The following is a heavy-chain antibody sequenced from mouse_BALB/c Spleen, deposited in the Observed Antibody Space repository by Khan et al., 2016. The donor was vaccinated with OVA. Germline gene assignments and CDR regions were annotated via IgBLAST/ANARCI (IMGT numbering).Heavy chain of an antibody. J-gene: IGHJ4*01. CDR1: GYTFTSYV. Sequence: VRLQQSGPELVKPGASVKMSCKASGYTFTSYVMHWVKQKPGQGLEWIGYINPYSDDTKYNEKFKGKATLTSDKSSSTAYMELSSLTSEDSAVYYCARSTYYGNPYAMDYWGQGTSVTVSS. CDR2: INPYSDDT. CDR3: ARSTYYGNPYAMDY. V-gene: IGHV1S136*01. D-gene: IGHD2-10*01.